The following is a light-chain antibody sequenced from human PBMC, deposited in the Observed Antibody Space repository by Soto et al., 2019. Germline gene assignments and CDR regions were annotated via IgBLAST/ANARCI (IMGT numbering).Light chain of an antibody. CDR2: DVS. CDR3: SSYTSSSTLLYV. CDR1: SSDVGGYNY. Sequence: QSVLTQPASVSGSPGQSITISCTGTSSDVGGYNYVSWYQQHPGNAPKLMIYDVSNRPSGVSNRFSGSTSGNTASLTISGLQAEDEADYYCSSYTSSSTLLYVFGTGTKLTVL. J-gene: IGLJ1*01. V-gene: IGLV2-14*01.